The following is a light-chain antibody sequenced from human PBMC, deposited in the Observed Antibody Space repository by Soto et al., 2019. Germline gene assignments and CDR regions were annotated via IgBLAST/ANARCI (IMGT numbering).Light chain of an antibody. CDR3: CLYIVATTYV. Sequence: QSVLAQPASVSGSPGQSITISCTGTSGFVGSFSLVSWYQQHPGKDPKVMISEGHRRPSGVPDRFYGSTSVNSASLTISGLQADDEADYYCCLYIVATTYVFGTGTKLTVL. CDR2: EGH. V-gene: IGLV2-23*01. J-gene: IGLJ1*01. CDR1: SGFVGSFSL.